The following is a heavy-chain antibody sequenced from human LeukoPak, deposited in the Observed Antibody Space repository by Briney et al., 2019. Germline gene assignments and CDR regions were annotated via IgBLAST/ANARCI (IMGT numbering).Heavy chain of an antibody. V-gene: IGHV3-7*01. D-gene: IGHD3-16*02. J-gene: IGHJ4*02. CDR1: GFTFSSYW. Sequence: GGSLRLSCAASGFTFSSYWMSWVRQAPGEGLEWVANIKQDGSEKYYVDSVKGRFTISRDNAKNSLYLQMNSLRAEDTAVYYCASTTFGGVIVYWGQGTLVTVSS. CDR3: ASTTFGGVIVY. CDR2: IKQDGSEK.